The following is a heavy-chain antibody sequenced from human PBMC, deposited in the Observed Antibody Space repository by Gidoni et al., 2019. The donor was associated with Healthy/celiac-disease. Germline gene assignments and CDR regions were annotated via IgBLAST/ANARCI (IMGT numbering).Heavy chain of an antibody. J-gene: IGHJ4*02. Sequence: QVQLVESGGGVVQPGRSLRLSCAASGFTFSSYAMHWVRQAPGKGLEWVAVISYDGSNKYYADSVKGRFTISRDNSKNTLYLQMNSLRAEDTAVYYCARDNDFWSGYYPLDYWGQGTLVTVSS. V-gene: IGHV3-30-3*01. D-gene: IGHD3-3*01. CDR2: ISYDGSNK. CDR1: GFTFSSYA. CDR3: ARDNDFWSGYYPLDY.